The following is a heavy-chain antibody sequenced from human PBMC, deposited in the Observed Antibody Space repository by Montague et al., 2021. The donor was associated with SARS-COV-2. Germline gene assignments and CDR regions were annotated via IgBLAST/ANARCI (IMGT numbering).Heavy chain of an antibody. J-gene: IGHJ6*03. V-gene: IGHV4-39*01. CDR3: ASSYSYGSGTYVYNYYMDV. Sequence: SDTLSLTCTVSGGSVSSSPYYWGWIRQPPGRGLEWVGSISYSGRTYFSPSLKSRLTISVDSSENPFSLRLSSVTAADTAVYYGASSYSYGSGTYVYNYYMDVWGKGTTVTVSS. D-gene: IGHD3-10*01. CDR1: GGSVSSSPYY. CDR2: ISYSGRT.